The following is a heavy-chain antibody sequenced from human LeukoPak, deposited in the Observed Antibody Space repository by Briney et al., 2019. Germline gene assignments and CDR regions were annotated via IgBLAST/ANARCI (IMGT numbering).Heavy chain of an antibody. CDR2: ISYDGSNK. J-gene: IGHJ5*02. Sequence: GGSLRLSCAASGFTFSSYGMHWVRQAPGKGLEWVAVISYDGSNKYYADSVKGRFTISRDNSKNTLYLQMNSLRAEDTAVYYCASIGYDSSGYLNWFDPWGQGTLVTVSS. D-gene: IGHD3-22*01. CDR3: ASIGYDSSGYLNWFDP. CDR1: GFTFSSYG. V-gene: IGHV3-30*03.